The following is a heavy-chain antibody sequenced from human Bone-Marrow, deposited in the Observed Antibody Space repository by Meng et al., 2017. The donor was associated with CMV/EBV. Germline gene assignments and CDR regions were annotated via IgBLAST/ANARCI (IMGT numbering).Heavy chain of an antibody. J-gene: IGHJ5*02. CDR1: GYTFTDYY. V-gene: IGHV1-2*02. CDR3: ARSPYCSSTSCSRGWFDP. CDR2: INSNTAYT. Sequence: ASVKVSCKASGYTFTDYYIHWVRQAPGQGLEWMGSINSNTAYTYHAQNFQGRVTMTRDTSITTVYMELSRLRSEDTAVYYCARSPYCSSTSCSRGWFDPWGQGTLVTVSS. D-gene: IGHD2-2*01.